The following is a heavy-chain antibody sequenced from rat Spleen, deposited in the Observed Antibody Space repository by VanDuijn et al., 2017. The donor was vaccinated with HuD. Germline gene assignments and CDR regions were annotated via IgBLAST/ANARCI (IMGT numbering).Heavy chain of an antibody. V-gene: IGHV5-27*01. Sequence: EVQLVESGGGLVQPGRSLKLSCAASGFTFSNYYMAWVRQAPTKGLEWVAYISTAGGNTYYRDSVRGRFNISRDNAKSALYLQMDSLRSEDTATYYCTTDSYFDGTYYPGGFDYWGQGVMVTVSS. CDR2: ISTAGGNT. D-gene: IGHD1-12*02. CDR3: TTDSYFDGTYYPGGFDY. J-gene: IGHJ2*01. CDR1: GFTFSNYY.